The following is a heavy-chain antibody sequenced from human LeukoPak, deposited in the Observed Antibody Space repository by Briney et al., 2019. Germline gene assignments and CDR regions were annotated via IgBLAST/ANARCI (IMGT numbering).Heavy chain of an antibody. CDR3: ARVVAAAGKFDP. CDR2: INHSGST. D-gene: IGHD6-13*01. CDR1: GGSFSGYY. J-gene: IGHJ5*02. Sequence: SETLSLTCAVYGGSFSGYYWSWIRQPPGKGLEWIGEINHSGSTNYNPSLKSRVTISVDTSKNQFSLKLSSVTAADTAVYYCARVVAAAGKFDPWGQGTLVTVSS. V-gene: IGHV4-34*01.